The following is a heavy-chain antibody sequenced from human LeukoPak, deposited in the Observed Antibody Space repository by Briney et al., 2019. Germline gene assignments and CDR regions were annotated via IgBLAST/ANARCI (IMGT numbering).Heavy chain of an antibody. CDR3: ARAPVDIVATLEGIGNAFDI. CDR2: IYHSGST. CDR1: GGSISSGGYS. J-gene: IGHJ3*02. D-gene: IGHD5-12*01. V-gene: IGHV4-30-2*01. Sequence: PSQTLSLTGAVSGGSISSGGYSWSWIRQPPGKGLEWIGYIYHSGSTYYNPSLKSRVTISVDTSKNQFSLKLSSVTAADTAVYYCARAPVDIVATLEGIGNAFDIWGQGTMVTVSS.